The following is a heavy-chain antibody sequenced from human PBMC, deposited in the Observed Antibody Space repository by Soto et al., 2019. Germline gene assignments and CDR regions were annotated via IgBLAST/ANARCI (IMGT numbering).Heavy chain of an antibody. CDR1: GGSISSYY. J-gene: IGHJ4*02. CDR3: ARGKVAARN. Sequence: SETLSLTCTVSGGSISSYYWSWIRQPPGKGLEWIGYIYYSGSTNYNPSLKSRVTISVDTSKNQFSLKLSSVTAADTAVYYCARGKVAARNGGQETLVTVPS. V-gene: IGHV4-59*01. D-gene: IGHD2-15*01. CDR2: IYYSGST.